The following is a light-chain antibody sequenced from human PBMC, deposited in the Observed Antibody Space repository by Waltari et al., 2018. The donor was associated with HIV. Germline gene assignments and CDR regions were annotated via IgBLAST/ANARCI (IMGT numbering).Light chain of an antibody. CDR3: QQYGSWT. V-gene: IGKV3-20*01. Sequence: EIVLTQSPGTRSLSPGDRATLSCRASQSVSSSYLAWYQQKPGQAPRLLIYGASSRATGIPDRFSGSGSGTDFTLTISRLEPEDFAVYDCQQYGSWTFGQGTKVEIK. CDR2: GAS. CDR1: QSVSSSY. J-gene: IGKJ1*01.